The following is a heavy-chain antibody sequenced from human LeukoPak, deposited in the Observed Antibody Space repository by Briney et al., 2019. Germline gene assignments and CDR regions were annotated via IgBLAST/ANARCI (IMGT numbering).Heavy chain of an antibody. CDR3: ARAEAHYGDYNDAFDV. D-gene: IGHD4-17*01. V-gene: IGHV3-21*01. Sequence: GSLRLSCAASGFTFSSYSMNWVRQAPGKGLEWVSSISSSSTYIYYAGSVQGRFTISRDNAKNSLYLQMNSLRAEDTAVYYCARAEAHYGDYNDAFDVWGQGTMVTVSS. CDR2: ISSSSTYI. CDR1: GFTFSSYS. J-gene: IGHJ3*01.